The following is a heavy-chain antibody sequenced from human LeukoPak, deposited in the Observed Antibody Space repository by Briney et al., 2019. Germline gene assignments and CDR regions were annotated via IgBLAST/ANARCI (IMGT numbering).Heavy chain of an antibody. Sequence: PGGSLRLSCAASGFTFSSYAMSWVRQAPGKGLEWVSAISGSDGSTYYADSVKGRFTISRDNSKNTLYLQMNSLRAEDTAVYYCAKDLVGARFRDLGVYWGQGTLVTVSS. CDR2: ISGSDGST. CDR3: AKDLVGARFRDLGVY. V-gene: IGHV3-23*01. J-gene: IGHJ4*02. D-gene: IGHD1-26*01. CDR1: GFTFSSYA.